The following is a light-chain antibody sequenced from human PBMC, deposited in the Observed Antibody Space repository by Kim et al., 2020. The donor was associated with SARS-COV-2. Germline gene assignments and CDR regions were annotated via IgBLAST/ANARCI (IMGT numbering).Light chain of an antibody. CDR3: QQLNSYPLT. CDR2: AAS. J-gene: IGKJ4*02. V-gene: IGKV1-9*01. Sequence: IQLTQSPSSLSASVGDRVTITCRASQGIRSYLAWFQQKPGEAPNLLIYAASTLQTGVPSRFSGSGSGTDFTLTISSLQPEDFATYFCQQLNSYPLTFGGGTKVDIK. CDR1: QGIRSY.